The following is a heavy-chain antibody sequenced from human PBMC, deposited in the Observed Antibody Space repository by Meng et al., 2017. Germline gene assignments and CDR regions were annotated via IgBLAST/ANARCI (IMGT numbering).Heavy chain of an antibody. CDR2: INQYGSEK. D-gene: IGHD2-8*01. V-gene: IGHV3-7*04. J-gene: IGHJ6*02. CDR3: ARGLTMDV. CDR1: GFTFISYW. Sequence: EGELGGAGGGLVHPGGSLRLSCAASGFTFISYWMSWVRQAPGKGLEWVANINQYGSEKHYVDSVKGRFTISRDNAKNSLYLQMNSLRAEDTVVYYCARGLTMDVWGQGTTVTVSS.